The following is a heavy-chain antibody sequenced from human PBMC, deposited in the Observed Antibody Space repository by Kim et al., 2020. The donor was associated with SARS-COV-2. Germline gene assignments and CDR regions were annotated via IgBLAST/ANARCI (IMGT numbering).Heavy chain of an antibody. CDR1: GYTFTSYD. D-gene: IGHD3-3*01. J-gene: IGHJ6*03. Sequence: ASVKVSCKASGYTFTSYDINWVRQATGQGLEWMGWMNPNSSNTGYAQKFQGRVTMTRNTSISTAYMELSSLRPEDTAGYDCARGRGGLRLLEWPRVYMDVWGKGTTVTVSS. V-gene: IGHV1-8*01. CDR2: MNPNSSNT. CDR3: ARGRGGLRLLEWPRVYMDV.